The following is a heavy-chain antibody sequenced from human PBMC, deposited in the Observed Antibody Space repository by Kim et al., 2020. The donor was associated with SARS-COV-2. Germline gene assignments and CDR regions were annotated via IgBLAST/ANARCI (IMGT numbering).Heavy chain of an antibody. J-gene: IGHJ4*02. V-gene: IGHV4-34*01. CDR3: AREDCSRTSCNNYFDY. D-gene: IGHD2-2*01. Sequence: SLESRVIISVDTSKNQFSLKLSSVTAAATAVYYCAREDCSRTSCNNYFDYWGQGTLVTVSS.